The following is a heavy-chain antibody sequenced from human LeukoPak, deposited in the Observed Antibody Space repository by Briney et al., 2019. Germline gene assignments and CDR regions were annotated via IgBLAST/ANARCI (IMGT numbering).Heavy chain of an antibody. CDR2: IIPIFGTA. J-gene: IGHJ4*02. CDR1: GGTFSSYA. D-gene: IGHD2-21*02. CDR3: ARGTPSPRLSLNQYYFDY. V-gene: IGHV1-69*01. Sequence: GSSVKVSCKASGGTFSSYAISWVRQAPGQGLEWMXXIIPIFGTANYAQKFQGRVTITADESTSTAYMELSSLRSEDTAVYYCARGTPSPRLSLNQYYFDYWGQGTLVTVSS.